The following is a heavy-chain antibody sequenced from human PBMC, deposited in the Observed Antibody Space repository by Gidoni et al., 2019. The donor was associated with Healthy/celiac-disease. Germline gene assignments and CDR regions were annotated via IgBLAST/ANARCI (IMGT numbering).Heavy chain of an antibody. V-gene: IGHV1-3*01. CDR1: GYTFTSYA. D-gene: IGHD2-15*01. J-gene: IGHJ6*02. Sequence: QVPLVQSGAEVKKPGASVKVSCKAYGYTFTSYALHWVRQAPGQRLEWMGWINAGNGNTKYSQEFQGRVTITRDTSASTAYMELSSLRSEDTAVYYCARVGRYCSGGSCYSVRYYYGMDVWGQGTTVTVSS. CDR3: ARVGRYCSGGSCYSVRYYYGMDV. CDR2: INAGNGNT.